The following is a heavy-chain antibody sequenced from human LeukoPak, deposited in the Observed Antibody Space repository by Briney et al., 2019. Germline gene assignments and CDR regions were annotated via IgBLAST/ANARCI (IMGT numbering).Heavy chain of an antibody. CDR1: GGSISSSSYS. CDR2: IYYSGST. Sequence: PSETLSLTCTVSGGSISSSSYSWGWIRQPPGKGLEWIGSIYYSGSTYYNPSLKSRVTISVDTSKNQFSLKLSSVTAADTAVYYCAREVFWNQLLHYNWFDPWGQGTLVTVSS. D-gene: IGHD2-2*01. V-gene: IGHV4-39*02. CDR3: AREVFWNQLLHYNWFDP. J-gene: IGHJ5*02.